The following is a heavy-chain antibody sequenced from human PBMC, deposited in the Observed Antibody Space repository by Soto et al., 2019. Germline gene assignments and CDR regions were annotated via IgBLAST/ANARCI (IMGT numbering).Heavy chain of an antibody. V-gene: IGHV4-31*03. D-gene: IGHD1-26*01. J-gene: IGHJ4*02. CDR1: GGSISSGGYY. CDR2: IYYSGFTYYN. CDR3: ARTPLL. Sequence: QVQLQESGPGLVKPSQTLSLTCTVSGGSISSGGYYWSWIRQHPGKGLEWIGYIYYSGFTYYNYYNPSLKSRVTILVDTSENQFSLKLSSVTAADTAVYYCARTPLLWGQGTLVTVSS.